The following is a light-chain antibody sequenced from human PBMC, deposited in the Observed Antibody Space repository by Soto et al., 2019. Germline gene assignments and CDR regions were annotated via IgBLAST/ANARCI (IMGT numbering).Light chain of an antibody. J-gene: IGKJ3*01. Sequence: EIVLTQSPATLSLSPGERATLSCRASQSVSSYLAWYQQKPGQAPRLLIYDASNRATGIPARFSGSGSGTDFTLTISSLEPEDVAVYYCQQRSNWLHTFGPGTKVDIK. CDR1: QSVSSY. CDR3: QQRSNWLHT. CDR2: DAS. V-gene: IGKV3-11*01.